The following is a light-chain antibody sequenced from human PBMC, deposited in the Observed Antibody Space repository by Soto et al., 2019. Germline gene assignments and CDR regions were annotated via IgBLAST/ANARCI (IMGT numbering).Light chain of an antibody. CDR1: QSVSSSY. V-gene: IGKV3-20*01. Sequence: EIVLTQSPGTLSLSPGERATLSCRASQSVSSSYLAWYQQKPGQAPRLLIYGASSRATGIPDRFSGSGSGTVFTLTIRRLETEDFAVYYCQQYGRTFGQGAKVEIK. J-gene: IGKJ1*01. CDR3: QQYGRT. CDR2: GAS.